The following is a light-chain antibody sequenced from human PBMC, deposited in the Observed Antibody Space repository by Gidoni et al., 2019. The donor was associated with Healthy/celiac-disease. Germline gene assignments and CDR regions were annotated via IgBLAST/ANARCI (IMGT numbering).Light chain of an antibody. CDR1: QSVSSN. CDR2: GAS. Sequence: EIVMTPSPATLSVSPGERATLSCRASQSVSSNLAWYQQKPGQAPRLLIDGASTRATGIPARFSGSGSGTEFTLTISSLQSEDFAVYYCQQYNTRSWTFGQGTKVEIK. CDR3: QQYNTRSWT. V-gene: IGKV3-15*01. J-gene: IGKJ1*01.